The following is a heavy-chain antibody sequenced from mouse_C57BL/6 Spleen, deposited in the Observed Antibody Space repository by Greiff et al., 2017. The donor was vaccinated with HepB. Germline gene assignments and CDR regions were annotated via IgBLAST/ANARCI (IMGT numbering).Heavy chain of an antibody. CDR2: IDPSDSET. CDR1: GYTFTSYW. CDR3: ARWPRWLRAMDY. V-gene: IGHV1-52*01. D-gene: IGHD2-2*01. J-gene: IGHJ4*01. Sequence: QVQLQQPGAELVRPGSSVKLSCKASGYTFTSYWMHWVKQRPIQGLEWIGNIDPSDSETHYNQKFKDKAILTVDKSSSTAYMQLSSLTSEDSAVYYCARWPRWLRAMDYWGQGTSVTVSS.